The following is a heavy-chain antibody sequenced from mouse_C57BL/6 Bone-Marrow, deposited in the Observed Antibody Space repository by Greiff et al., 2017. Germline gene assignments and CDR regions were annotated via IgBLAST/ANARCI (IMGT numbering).Heavy chain of an antibody. D-gene: IGHD3-2*02. CDR1: GFSLTSYG. CDR2: IWGVGST. J-gene: IGHJ3*01. CDR3: ASSPRSSAGLFAY. V-gene: IGHV2-6*01. Sequence: VQRVESGPGLVAPSQSLSITCTVSGFSLTSYGVDWVRQSPGKGLEWLGVIWGVGSTNYNSALKSRLSISKDDSKSQVFLKMNSLQTDDTAMYYCASSPRSSAGLFAYWGQGTLVTVSA.